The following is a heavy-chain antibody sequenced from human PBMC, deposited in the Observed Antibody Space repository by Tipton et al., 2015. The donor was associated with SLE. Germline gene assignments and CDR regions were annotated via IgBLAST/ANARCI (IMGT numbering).Heavy chain of an antibody. Sequence: SLRLSCVASGFTFSTSAMHWVRQAPGKGLEWVSGIYSGGSTYYADSVKGRFTISRDDFKSTLFLQMDSLRAEDTAVFYCARNGGNYYMDVWGKGTTVTVSS. CDR3: ARNGGNYYMDV. CDR2: IYSGGST. D-gene: IGHD3-16*01. V-gene: IGHV3-23*03. J-gene: IGHJ6*03. CDR1: GFTFSTSA.